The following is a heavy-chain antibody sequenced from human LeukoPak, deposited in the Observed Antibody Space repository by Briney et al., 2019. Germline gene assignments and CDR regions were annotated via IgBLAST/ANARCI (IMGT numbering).Heavy chain of an antibody. CDR3: ARAGKLMITMVRGALASKKGFDI. J-gene: IGHJ3*02. D-gene: IGHD3-10*01. Sequence: ASVKVSCKASGYTFIGYYIHWVRQAPGQGLEWMGWINPNSGGTNYAQKFQGRVTMTRDTSISTAYMELSRLRSDDTAVYYCARAGKLMITMVRGALASKKGFDIGGQGTMVTVSS. V-gene: IGHV1-2*02. CDR2: INPNSGGT. CDR1: GYTFIGYY.